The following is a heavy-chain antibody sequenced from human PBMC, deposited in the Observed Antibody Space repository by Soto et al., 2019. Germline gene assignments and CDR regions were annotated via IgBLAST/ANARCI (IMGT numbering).Heavy chain of an antibody. CDR2: ISDSGSTI. V-gene: IGHV3-11*01. CDR1: GFTFSDYY. D-gene: IGHD6-25*01. J-gene: IGHJ5*02. Sequence: QMQLVQSGGGLVKPGGSLTLSCKASGFTFSDYYMIWVRQTPGKGLEWLSYISDSGSTIYYADSVRARFTIFRENAANSVYLQLDGLTDRETAFYYCARGGSGWTRGGWLGPWGQGSLVTVSS. CDR3: ARGGSGWTRGGWLGP.